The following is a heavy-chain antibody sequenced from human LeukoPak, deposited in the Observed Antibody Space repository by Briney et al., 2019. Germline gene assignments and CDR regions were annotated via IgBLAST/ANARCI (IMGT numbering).Heavy chain of an antibody. Sequence: PGGSLRLSCAASGFTFSSYAMHWVRQAPGKGLEWVAVISYDGSNKYYADSVKGRFTISRDNSKNTLYLQMNSLRAEDTAVYYCARRDSGGYCFDYWGQGTLVTVSS. J-gene: IGHJ4*02. CDR1: GFTFSSYA. CDR2: ISYDGSNK. V-gene: IGHV3-30-3*01. CDR3: ARRDSGGYCFDY. D-gene: IGHD3-22*01.